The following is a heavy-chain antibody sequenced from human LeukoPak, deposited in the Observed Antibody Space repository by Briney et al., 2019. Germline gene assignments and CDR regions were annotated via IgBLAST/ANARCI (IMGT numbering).Heavy chain of an antibody. CDR1: STYP. V-gene: IGHV4-39*01. CDR3: ARVRAPAMVTYYYYYMDV. J-gene: IGHJ6*03. D-gene: IGHD5-18*01. Sequence: STYPMGWVRRAPGKGLEWIGSIYYSGSTYYNPSLKSRVTISVDTSKNQFSLKLSSVTAADTAVYYCARVRAPAMVTYYYYYMDVWGKGTTVTVSS. CDR2: IYYSGST.